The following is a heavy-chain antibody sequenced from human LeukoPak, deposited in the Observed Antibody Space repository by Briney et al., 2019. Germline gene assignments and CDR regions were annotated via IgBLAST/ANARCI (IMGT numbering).Heavy chain of an antibody. V-gene: IGHV3-21*01. D-gene: IGHD4-17*01. CDR3: ATWDDYGDYVAFEY. J-gene: IGHJ4*02. CDR2: ISSSATYI. CDR1: EFTFSSYW. Sequence: GGSLRLSCAASEFTFSSYWMNWVRQAPGKGLEWVSSISSSATYIYYADSVRGRFTISRDDAKNSLFLHMNSLRAEDTAVYYCATWDDYGDYVAFEYWGQGTLVTVSS.